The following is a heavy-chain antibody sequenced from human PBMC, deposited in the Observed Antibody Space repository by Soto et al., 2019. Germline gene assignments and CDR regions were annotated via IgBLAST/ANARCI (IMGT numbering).Heavy chain of an antibody. D-gene: IGHD3-16*02. V-gene: IGHV3-74*01. J-gene: IGHJ4*02. CDR2: INNDGSFT. Sequence: EVQLVESGGGLVQPGGSLRLSCAASGFTFSSYWMHWVRQAPGKGLVWVSRINNDGSFTSHAYSVKGRFTISRDNTKNTLELQMNSLRAEDTAVCDCARDRSLWWLDYWGQGTLVTVSS. CDR3: ARDRSLWWLDY. CDR1: GFTFSSYW.